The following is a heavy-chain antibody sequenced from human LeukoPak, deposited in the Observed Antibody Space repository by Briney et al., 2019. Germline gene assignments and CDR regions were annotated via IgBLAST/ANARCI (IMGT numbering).Heavy chain of an antibody. CDR3: ARDFLQDSSGYYYPFDY. V-gene: IGHV1-2*02. J-gene: IGHJ4*02. Sequence: ASVKVSCKTSGYTFTAYYIHWVRQAPGQGLEFMGWINPKTGGTNYAQKLQGRVTMTTDTSTSTAYMELRSLRSDDTAVYYCARDFLQDSSGYYYPFDYWGQGTLVTVSS. D-gene: IGHD3-22*01. CDR1: GYTFTAYY. CDR2: INPKTGGT.